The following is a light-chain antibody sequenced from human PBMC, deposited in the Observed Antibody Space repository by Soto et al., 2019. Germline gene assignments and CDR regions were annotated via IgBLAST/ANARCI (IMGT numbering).Light chain of an antibody. Sequence: DIVITQSPATLSVYPGDRATLSCRAIQSVSSDLARYQQNPGQSPRLRIYGASTRATGIPARFSGSGSGTEFTLTISSLQAEDFAVYDCQRYNSWPPGITFGQGARLE. J-gene: IGKJ5*01. CDR1: QSVSSD. CDR2: GAS. V-gene: IGKV3-15*01. CDR3: QRYNSWPPGIT.